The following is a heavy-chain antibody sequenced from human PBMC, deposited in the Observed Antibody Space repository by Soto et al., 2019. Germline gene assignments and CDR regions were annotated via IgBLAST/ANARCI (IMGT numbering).Heavy chain of an antibody. Sequence: SETLSLTCTVSGGSISSGDYYWSWIRQPPGKGLEWIGYIYYSGSTYYNPSLKSRVTISVDTSKNQFSLKLSSVTAADTAVYYCARVVLRVYVPGIFDYWGQGTLVTVSS. CDR2: IYYSGST. CDR3: ARVVLRVYVPGIFDY. CDR1: GGSISSGDYY. V-gene: IGHV4-30-4*01. J-gene: IGHJ4*02. D-gene: IGHD2-8*01.